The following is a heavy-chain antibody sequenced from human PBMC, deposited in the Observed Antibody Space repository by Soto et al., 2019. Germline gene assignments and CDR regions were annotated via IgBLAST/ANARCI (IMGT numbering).Heavy chain of an antibody. CDR2: IYYSGST. V-gene: IGHV4-39*01. CDR3: ARGSTTVVTPNWFDP. Sequence: PSETLSLTCTVSGGSVSSSGNYWGWIRQPPGKGLEWIGSIYYSGSTYYNPSLKSRVTTSVDTSKNQFSLKLSSVTAADTAVYYCARGSTTVVTPNWFDPWGQGTLVTVSS. D-gene: IGHD4-17*01. CDR1: GGSVSSSGNY. J-gene: IGHJ5*02.